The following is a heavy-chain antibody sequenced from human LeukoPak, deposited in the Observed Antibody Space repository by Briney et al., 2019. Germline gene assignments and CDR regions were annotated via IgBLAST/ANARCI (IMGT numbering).Heavy chain of an antibody. V-gene: IGHV3-49*03. CDR1: GFTFGDYA. CDR2: IRSKAYGGTT. D-gene: IGHD3-22*01. J-gene: IGHJ4*02. CDR3: TRDREVEYYYDSSGYTRFDY. Sequence: GGSLRLSCTASGFTFGDYAMSWFRQAPGKGLEWVGFIRSKAYGGTTEYAASVKGRFTISRDDSKSIAYLQMNSLKTGDTAVYYCTRDREVEYYYDSSGYTRFDYWGQGTLVTVSS.